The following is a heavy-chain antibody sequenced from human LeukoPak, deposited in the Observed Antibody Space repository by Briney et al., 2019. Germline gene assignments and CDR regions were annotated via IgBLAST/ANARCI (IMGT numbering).Heavy chain of an antibody. D-gene: IGHD2-2*01. CDR3: ARVPPSAHQLLSSDY. V-gene: IGHV1-18*04. J-gene: IGHJ4*02. CDR2: ISANNGET. CDR1: GYTFTNYG. Sequence: ASVMVSCKASGYTFTNYGISWVRQPPGQGLEWMAWISANNGETRYAQNFQGRVTMTTDTSTSTAYMELRSLRSDDTAVYYCARVPPSAHQLLSSDYWGQGTQVTVSS.